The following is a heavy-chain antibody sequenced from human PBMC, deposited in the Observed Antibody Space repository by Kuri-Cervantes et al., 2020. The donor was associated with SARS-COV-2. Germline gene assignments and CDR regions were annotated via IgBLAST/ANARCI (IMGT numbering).Heavy chain of an antibody. J-gene: IGHJ6*02. D-gene: IGHD5-18*01. Sequence: GGSLRLSCAASGFTFSSYGMHWVRQAPGKGLEWVAVISYDGSNKYYADSVKGQFTISRDNSKNTLYLQVNSLRPEDTAVFYCARDRADTAMVRGSYYYYYGMDVWGQGTTVTVSS. CDR1: GFTFSSYG. CDR3: ARDRADTAMVRGSYYYYYGMDV. V-gene: IGHV3-30*03. CDR2: ISYDGSNK.